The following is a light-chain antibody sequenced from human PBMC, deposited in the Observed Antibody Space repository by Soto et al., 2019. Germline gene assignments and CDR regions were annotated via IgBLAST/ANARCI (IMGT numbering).Light chain of an antibody. CDR3: QKYNSALL. CDR1: QDINVY. Sequence: DIQMTQSPSSVSASIGDTVTITCRASQDINVYLNWYQQKPGEVPKLLIYSASTLHSGVPSRFTGSGSETDFTLTIRSLQPEDVATYYCQKYNSALLFGPGTKVDIK. CDR2: SAS. J-gene: IGKJ3*01. V-gene: IGKV1-27*01.